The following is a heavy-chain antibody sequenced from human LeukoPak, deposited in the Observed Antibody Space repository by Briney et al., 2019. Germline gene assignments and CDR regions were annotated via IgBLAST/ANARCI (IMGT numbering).Heavy chain of an antibody. CDR1: GYTFTRND. V-gene: IGHV1-8*03. CDR3: ARVPTKISTVVTRWFDH. CDR2: MNPNSGNT. D-gene: IGHD4-23*01. J-gene: IGHJ5*02. Sequence: ASVKVSCKASGYTFTRNDINWVRQATGQGLEWMGWMNPNSGNTGYAQKFQGRVTITRNTSISTAYMELSSLRSEDTAVYYCARVPTKISTVVTRWFDHWGQGTLVTVSS.